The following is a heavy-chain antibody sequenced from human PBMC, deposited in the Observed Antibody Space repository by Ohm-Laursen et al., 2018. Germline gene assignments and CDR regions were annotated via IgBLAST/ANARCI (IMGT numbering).Heavy chain of an antibody. V-gene: IGHV1-69*04. D-gene: IGHD6-6*01. CDR1: GGTFSSYA. J-gene: IGHJ5*02. CDR2: IIPILGIA. Sequence: SSVKVSCNASGGTFSSYAISWVRQAPGQGLEWMGRIIPILGIANYAQKFQGRVTITADKSTSTAYMELSSLRSEDTAVYYCTVEYSSSLFWFDPWGQGTLVTVSS. CDR3: TVEYSSSLFWFDP.